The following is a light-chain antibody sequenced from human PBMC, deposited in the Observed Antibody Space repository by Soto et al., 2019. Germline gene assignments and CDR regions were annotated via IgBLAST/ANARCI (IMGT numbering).Light chain of an antibody. V-gene: IGLV2-14*03. CDR2: DVN. Sequence: QSVLTQPASVSGSPGQSITISCTGTRSDIGAYNFVSWYQQHPVKAPKLILYDVNIRPSGVSYRFSGSKSGNTASLTISGLQAEDEADYYCTSWTTSTTMIFGGGTKVTVL. CDR3: TSWTTSTTMI. J-gene: IGLJ2*01. CDR1: RSDIGAYNF.